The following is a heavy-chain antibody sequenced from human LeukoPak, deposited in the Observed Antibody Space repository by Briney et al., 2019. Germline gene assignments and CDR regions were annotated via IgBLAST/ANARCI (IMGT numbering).Heavy chain of an antibody. CDR3: ARGQWELLFTNAFDI. V-gene: IGHV4-59*01. D-gene: IGHD1-26*01. CDR1: GGSISSYY. Sequence: SETLSLTCTVSGGSISSYYWSWIRQPPGKGLEWIGYIYYSGSTNYNPFLKSRVTISVDTSKNQFSLKLSSVTAADTAVYYCARGQWELLFTNAFDIWGQGTMVTVSS. CDR2: IYYSGST. J-gene: IGHJ3*02.